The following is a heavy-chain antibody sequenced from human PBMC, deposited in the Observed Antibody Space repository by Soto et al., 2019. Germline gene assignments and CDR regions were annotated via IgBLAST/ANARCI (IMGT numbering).Heavy chain of an antibody. Sequence: QVQLQESGPGLVKPSGTLSLTCAVSGGSISSSNWWSWVRQPPGKGLEWIGEIYHSGSTNYNPSLKSRVTISVDKSKYQFSLKLSSVTAADTAVYYCARGSVSSTSSADDYYYGMDVWGQGTTVTVSS. V-gene: IGHV4-4*02. D-gene: IGHD2-2*01. CDR3: ARGSVSSTSSADDYYYGMDV. CDR2: IYHSGST. CDR1: GGSISSSNW. J-gene: IGHJ6*02.